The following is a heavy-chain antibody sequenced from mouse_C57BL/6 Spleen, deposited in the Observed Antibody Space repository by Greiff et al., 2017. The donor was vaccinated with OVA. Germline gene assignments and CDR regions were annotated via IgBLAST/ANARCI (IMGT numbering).Heavy chain of an antibody. CDR3: ARDDGYYGAY. CDR1: GYSITSGYY. J-gene: IGHJ3*01. D-gene: IGHD2-3*01. Sequence: EVKLKESGPGLVKPSQSLSLTCSVTGYSITSGYYWNWIRQFPGNKLEWMGYISYDGSNNYNPSLKNRISITRDTSKNQFFLKLNSVTTEDTATYYCARDDGYYGAYWGQGTLVTVSA. V-gene: IGHV3-6*01. CDR2: ISYDGSN.